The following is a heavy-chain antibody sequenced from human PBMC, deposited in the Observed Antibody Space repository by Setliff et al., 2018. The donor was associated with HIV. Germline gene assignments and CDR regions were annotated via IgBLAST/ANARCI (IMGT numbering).Heavy chain of an antibody. D-gene: IGHD3-3*01. J-gene: IGHJ4*03. Sequence: PSETLSLTCTVSGGSISSGSYYWSWIRQPAGKGLEWIGHIYTSGSTNYNPSLKSRVIISIDTSKNQFSLKLFSVTAADTAVYYCASRRGGGFLAWPDPYFDYWGPETLLVTVSS. V-gene: IGHV4-61*09. CDR3: ASRRGGGFLAWPDPYFDY. CDR1: GGSISSGSYY. CDR2: IYTSGST.